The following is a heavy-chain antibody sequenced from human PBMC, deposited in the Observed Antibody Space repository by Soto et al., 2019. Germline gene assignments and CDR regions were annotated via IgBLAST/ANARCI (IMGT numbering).Heavy chain of an antibody. CDR1: GFTFSSYG. CDR2: IWDDGSNK. D-gene: IGHD2-2*01. CDR3: ARDRGCISTSCYRYYYGMDV. V-gene: IGHV3-33*01. Sequence: QVQLVESGGGVVQPGRSLRLSCAASGFTFSSYGMHWVRQAPGKGLEWVAVIWDDGSNKYYADSVKGRFTISRDNSKNTLYLQMNSLRAEDTAVYYCARDRGCISTSCYRYYYGMDVWGQGTTVTVSS. J-gene: IGHJ6*02.